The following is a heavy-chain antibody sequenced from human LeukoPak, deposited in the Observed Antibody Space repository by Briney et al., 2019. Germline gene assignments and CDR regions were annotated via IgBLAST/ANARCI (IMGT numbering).Heavy chain of an antibody. D-gene: IGHD3-10*01. CDR3: ARASRGYSGSGTYLYYFDH. Sequence: ASVKVSCKASGYTFTGYWMHWVRQAPGQGLEWMGWINPKSGGTNYAQKLQGRVTMTRDTSISTAYMELSSLRSEDTAVYYCARASRGYSGSGTYLYYFDHWGQGTLVTVSS. CDR2: INPKSGGT. CDR1: GYTFTGYW. J-gene: IGHJ4*02. V-gene: IGHV1-2*02.